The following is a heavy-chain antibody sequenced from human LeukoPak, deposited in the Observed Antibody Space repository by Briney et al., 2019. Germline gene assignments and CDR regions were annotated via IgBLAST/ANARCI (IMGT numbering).Heavy chain of an antibody. CDR2: IYVADSDT. CDR1: GHSFTSSW. J-gene: IGHJ4*02. CDR3: ASALYYSSAFYDY. D-gene: IGHD3-22*01. Sequence: GDSLKFSCQVSGHSFTSSWVGWVRQMPGKGLEWMGIIYVADSDTKYSPSFEGQVTISADKSIRTAYLQWSSLKASDTAMYYCASALYYSSAFYDYWGQGTLVTVSS. V-gene: IGHV5-51*01.